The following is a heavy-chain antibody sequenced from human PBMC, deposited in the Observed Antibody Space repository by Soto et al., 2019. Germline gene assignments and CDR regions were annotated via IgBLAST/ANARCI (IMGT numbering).Heavy chain of an antibody. CDR2: IIPIFGKP. Sequence: QVQLVQSGAEVRKPGSSVKLSCKASGDTFSSYAFSWVRQAPGQGLEWMGGIIPIFGKPKYAQRFQGRVTISADRSTSTGYMELSRLRAEDAAVYYCARAGYCSGSSCYWFDYWGQGTLVTASS. CDR1: GDTFSSYA. D-gene: IGHD2-15*01. J-gene: IGHJ4*02. V-gene: IGHV1-69*06. CDR3: ARAGYCSGSSCYWFDY.